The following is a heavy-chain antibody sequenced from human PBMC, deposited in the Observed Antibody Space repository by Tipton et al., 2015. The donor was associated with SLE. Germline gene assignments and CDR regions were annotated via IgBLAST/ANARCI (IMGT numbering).Heavy chain of an antibody. J-gene: IGHJ6*02. Sequence: LRLSCAVSGGSISSGGYSWSWIRQPPGEGLEWIGYIYHSGSTFYNPSLKSRVTISVDRSKNQFSLKLSSVTAADTAVYYCARGVAVADPFDYCCGMDVWGQGTTVTVSS. CDR1: GGSISSGGYS. CDR3: ARGVAVADPFDYCCGMDV. CDR2: IYHSGST. V-gene: IGHV4-30-2*01. D-gene: IGHD6-19*01.